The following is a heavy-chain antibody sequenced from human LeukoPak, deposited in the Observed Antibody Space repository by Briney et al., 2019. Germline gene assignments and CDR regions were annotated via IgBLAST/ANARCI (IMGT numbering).Heavy chain of an antibody. CDR2: IYYSGRT. CDR3: AKVVPAAIGCGYFDP. J-gene: IGHJ5*02. D-gene: IGHD2-2*02. Sequence: KPSETLSLTCTVSGGSISSSSYYWVWIRQPPGKGLEWIGSIYYSGRTYYNPSLKSRVTISVDTSKNQFSLKLSSVTAADTAVYYCAKVVPAAIGCGYFDPWGQGTLVTVSS. V-gene: IGHV4-39*01. CDR1: GGSISSSSYY.